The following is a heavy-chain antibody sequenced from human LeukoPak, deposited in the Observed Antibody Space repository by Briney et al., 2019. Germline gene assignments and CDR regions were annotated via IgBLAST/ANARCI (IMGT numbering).Heavy chain of an antibody. CDR3: ARVRRNAAGGPFDC. J-gene: IGHJ4*02. CDR1: GFTFSSYA. D-gene: IGHD1-14*01. CDR2: ISNDERND. Sequence: GGSLRLSRAASGFTFSSYAMHWVRQAPGMGLEWVAAISNDERNDYYADSVKGRFTISRDNSKNTVSLQVNTLRTEDTAVYYCARVRRNAAGGPFDCWGQGTLVTVSS. V-gene: IGHV3-30*01.